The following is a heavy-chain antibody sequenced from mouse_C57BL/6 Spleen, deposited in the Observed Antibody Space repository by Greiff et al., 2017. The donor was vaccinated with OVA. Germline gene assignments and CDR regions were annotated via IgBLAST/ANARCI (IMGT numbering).Heavy chain of an antibody. CDR3: ASGALLLRYFDY. D-gene: IGHD1-1*01. J-gene: IGHJ2*01. CDR2: SHPNSGST. CDR1: GYTFTSYW. Sequence: QVQLQQPGAELVKPGASVKLSCKASGYTFTSYWIHLLTPLPFPFLYWIGMSHPNSGSTNYNEKFKSKATLTVDKSSSTAYMQLSSLTSEDSAVYYCASGALLLRYFDYWGQGTTLTVSS. V-gene: IGHV1-64*01.